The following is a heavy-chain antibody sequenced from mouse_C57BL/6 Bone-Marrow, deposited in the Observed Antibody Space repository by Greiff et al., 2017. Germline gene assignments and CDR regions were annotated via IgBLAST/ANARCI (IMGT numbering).Heavy chain of an antibody. V-gene: IGHV1-81*01. D-gene: IGHD2-14*01. Sequence: QVQLQQPGAELARPGASVKLSCKASGYTFTSSGITWVKQSTGQGLEWIGEICPRSGNTYYTEKFKGKATLTADKSSSTAYMELGSLTSEDSAVYDCAGSGYDVHVWGRGTAPTVS. CDR2: ICPRSGNT. CDR3: AGSGYDVHV. J-gene: IGHJ2*01. CDR1: GYTFTSSG.